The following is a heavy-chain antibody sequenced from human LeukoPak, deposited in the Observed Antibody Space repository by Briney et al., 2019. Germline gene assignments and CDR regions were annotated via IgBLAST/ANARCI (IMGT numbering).Heavy chain of an antibody. Sequence: EASVKVSCKASGYTFTSYDINWVRQATGQGLEWMGWMNPNSGNTGYAQKFQGRVTITRNTSISTAYMELSSLRSEDTAVYYCARVGRDGYNYYFDYWGQGTLVTVSS. CDR2: MNPNSGNT. CDR3: ARVGRDGYNYYFDY. V-gene: IGHV1-8*03. D-gene: IGHD5-24*01. CDR1: GYTFTSYD. J-gene: IGHJ4*02.